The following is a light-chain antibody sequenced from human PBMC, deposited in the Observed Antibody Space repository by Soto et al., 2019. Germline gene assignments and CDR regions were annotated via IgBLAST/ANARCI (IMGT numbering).Light chain of an antibody. V-gene: IGKV3-15*01. CDR2: SAS. CDR3: QQYNNWPLT. Sequence: EIVMTQSPATLSMSPGERAALSCRASQSVGIHLAWYQQKPGQAPRLLIYSASTRATGIPARFSASGSGTDFTLTISSLQSEDFAVYYCQQYNNWPLTFGRATRVDIK. J-gene: IGKJ3*01. CDR1: QSVGIH.